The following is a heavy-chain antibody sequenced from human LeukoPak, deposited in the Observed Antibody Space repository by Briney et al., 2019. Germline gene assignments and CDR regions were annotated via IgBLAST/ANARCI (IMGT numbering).Heavy chain of an antibody. V-gene: IGHV3-21*01. CDR2: ITSGGTYT. CDR1: GFTFSTYN. CDR3: AREWSGELLPDY. D-gene: IGHD3-10*01. Sequence: GGSLRLSCAASGFTFSTYNMNWVRQAPGKGLEWVSSITSGGTYTYYADSVKGRFTISRDNSKNTLYLQMNSLRAEDTAVYYCAREWSGELLPDYWGQGTLVTVSS. J-gene: IGHJ4*02.